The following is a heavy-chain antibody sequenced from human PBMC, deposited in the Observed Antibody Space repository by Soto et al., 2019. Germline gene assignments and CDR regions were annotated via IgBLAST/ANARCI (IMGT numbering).Heavy chain of an antibody. Sequence: SVKVSCKASGGTFSSYAISWVRQAPGQGLEWMGGIIPIFGTANYAQKFQGRVTITADESTSTAYMELSSLRSEDTAVYYCARVPSVSGIAVAYFDYWGQGTLVTVSS. CDR3: ARVPSVSGIAVAYFDY. J-gene: IGHJ4*02. CDR1: GGTFSSYA. D-gene: IGHD6-19*01. CDR2: IIPIFGTA. V-gene: IGHV1-69*13.